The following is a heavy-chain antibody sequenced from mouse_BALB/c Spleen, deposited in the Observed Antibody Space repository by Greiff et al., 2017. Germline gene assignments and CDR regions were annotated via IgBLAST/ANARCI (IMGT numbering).Heavy chain of an antibody. Sequence: EVKLMESGPGLVKPSQSLSLTCSVTGYSITSGYYWNWIRQFPGNKLEWMGYISYDGSNNYNPSLKNRISITRDTSKNQFFLKLNSVTTEDTATYYCARVDTTVVAYYAMDYWGQGTSVTVSS. CDR3: ARVDTTVVAYYAMDY. J-gene: IGHJ4*01. D-gene: IGHD1-1*01. CDR1: GYSITSGYY. V-gene: IGHV3-6*02. CDR2: ISYDGSN.